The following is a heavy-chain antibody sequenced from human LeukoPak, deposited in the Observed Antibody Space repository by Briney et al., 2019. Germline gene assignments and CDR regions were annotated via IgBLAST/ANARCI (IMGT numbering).Heavy chain of an antibody. CDR1: GFTFSSYA. Sequence: GRSLRLSCAASGFTFSSYAMHWVRQAPGKGLEWVAVISYDGSNKYYADSVKGRFTISRDNSKNTLYLQMNSLRAEDTAVYYCAKEEQWLVKDDAFDIWGQGTMVTVSS. CDR2: ISYDGSNK. D-gene: IGHD6-19*01. J-gene: IGHJ3*02. V-gene: IGHV3-30-3*01. CDR3: AKEEQWLVKDDAFDI.